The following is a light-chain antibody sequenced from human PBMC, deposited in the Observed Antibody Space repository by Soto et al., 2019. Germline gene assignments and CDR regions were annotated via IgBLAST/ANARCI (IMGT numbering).Light chain of an antibody. CDR3: QQLNTYPLT. J-gene: IGKJ4*02. Sequence: DVQLTQSPSFLSSSVGDRATITCRASQGISSYLAWYQKKPGKAPKLLIYDVSTWQSGIPSRFSGSGSGTDVTLTISSLQPEDVATYYRQQLNTYPLTFGGGTKVEIK. CDR2: DVS. CDR1: QGISSY. V-gene: IGKV1-9*01.